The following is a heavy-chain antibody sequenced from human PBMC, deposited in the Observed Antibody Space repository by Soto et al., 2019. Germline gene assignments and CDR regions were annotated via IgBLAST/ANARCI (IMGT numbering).Heavy chain of an antibody. Sequence: ASVKVSCKASGYTFTSYDINWVRQAPGQGLEWMGIINPSGGSTSYAQKFQGRVTMTRDTSTSTVYMELSSLRSEDTAVYYCARDEDGVYYFDYWGQGTLVTVSS. CDR3: ARDEDGVYYFDY. V-gene: IGHV1-46*03. CDR2: INPSGGST. CDR1: GYTFTSYD. D-gene: IGHD4-17*01. J-gene: IGHJ4*02.